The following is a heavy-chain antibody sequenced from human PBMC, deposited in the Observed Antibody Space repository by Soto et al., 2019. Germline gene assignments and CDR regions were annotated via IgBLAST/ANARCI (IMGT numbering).Heavy chain of an antibody. CDR3: ARGVFGRVGYCCGGSCYSGYYFDY. CDR1: GFTFSSYS. V-gene: IGHV3-21*01. D-gene: IGHD2-15*01. CDR2: ISSSSSCI. J-gene: IGHJ4*02. Sequence: EVQLVESGGGLVKPGGSLRLSCAASGFTFSSYSMNWVRQPPGKGLEWVSAISSSSSCIYYADSLKGRFTISRDNAKNSLYRQMSSLRDEDASVYYCARGVFGRVGYCCGGSCYSGYYFDYWGQGTLVTVSS.